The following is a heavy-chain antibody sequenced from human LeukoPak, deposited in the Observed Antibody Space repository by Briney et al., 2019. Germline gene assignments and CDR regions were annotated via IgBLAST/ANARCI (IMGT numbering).Heavy chain of an antibody. CDR3: ARDRESHGSGSYYKGYYYHGMDV. CDR2: ISSSSSYI. V-gene: IGHV3-21*01. Sequence: GGSLRLSCAASGFTFSSYSMNWVRQAPGKGLEWVSSISSSSSYIYYADSVKGRFTISRDNAKNSLYLQMNSLRAEDTAVYYCARDRESHGSGSYYKGYYYHGMDVWGQGTTVTVSS. D-gene: IGHD3-10*01. J-gene: IGHJ6*02. CDR1: GFTFSSYS.